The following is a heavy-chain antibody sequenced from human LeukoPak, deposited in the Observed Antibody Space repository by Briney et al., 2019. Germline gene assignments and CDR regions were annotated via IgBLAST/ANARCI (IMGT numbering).Heavy chain of an antibody. CDR1: GGSISSSGYY. J-gene: IGHJ4*02. Sequence: PSETLSLTCTVSGGSISSSGYYWGWIRQPPGKGLEWIGHIYYSGSTFYSPSLENRVTISIDTSKNHFSLKLSSLSAADTSVYYCAKRDDSGGNLVDLWGQGTLVTVS. V-gene: IGHV4-39*02. CDR2: IYYSGST. D-gene: IGHD3-22*01. CDR3: AKRDDSGGNLVDL.